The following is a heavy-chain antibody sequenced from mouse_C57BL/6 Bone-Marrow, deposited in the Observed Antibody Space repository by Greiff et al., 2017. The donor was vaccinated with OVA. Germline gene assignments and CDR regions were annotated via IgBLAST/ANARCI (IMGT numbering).Heavy chain of an antibody. J-gene: IGHJ4*01. CDR2: ILDFFSYT. CDR3: ARDFLLLLGYAMDY. V-gene: IGHV5-4*01. D-gene: IGHD1-1*01. CDR1: FFPFLLSS. Sequence: VESSVFFFPPLFSLPLSLASSFFPFLLSSLSFFLPPPSPLLSFFSPILDFFSYTYYPDNVKFRFTISRDNAKNNLYLQMSHLKSEDTAMYYCARDFLLLLGYAMDYWGQGTSVTVSS.